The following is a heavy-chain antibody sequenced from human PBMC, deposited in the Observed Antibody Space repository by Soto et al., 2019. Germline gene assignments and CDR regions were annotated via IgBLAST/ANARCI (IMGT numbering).Heavy chain of an antibody. J-gene: IGHJ4*02. D-gene: IGHD6-19*01. CDR1: GVSISSVSISSNY. Sequence: SETLSLTCTVSGVSISSVSISSNYWSWIRQPPGKGLEWIGSIQYNGNTNYSPSLKSRLTTSIDTSKNQFSLHLSSVTAADTAVYYCARIPYNSASFDCWGQGTLVTVSS. CDR2: IQYNGNT. V-gene: IGHV4-61*01. CDR3: ARIPYNSASFDC.